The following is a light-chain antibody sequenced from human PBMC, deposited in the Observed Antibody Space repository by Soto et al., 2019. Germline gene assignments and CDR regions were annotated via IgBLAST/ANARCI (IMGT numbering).Light chain of an antibody. J-gene: IGKJ4*01. CDR2: GAS. CDR3: QQYNYWPVT. CDR1: QSINSK. V-gene: IGKV3-15*01. Sequence: ETVMTQSPATPSLSPGERATLSCRASQSINSKLVWYQQKPGQAPRFLIYGASTRATDIPARFRGSGSGTEFTLTISGLQSEDFATYYCQQYNYWPVTFGGGTKVDIK.